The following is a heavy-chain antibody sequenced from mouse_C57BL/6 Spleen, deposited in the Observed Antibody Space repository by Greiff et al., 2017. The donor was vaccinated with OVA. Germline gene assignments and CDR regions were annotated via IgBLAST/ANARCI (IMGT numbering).Heavy chain of an antibody. Sequence: QVQLQQPGAELVRPGSSVKLSCKASGYTFTSYWMHWVKQRPIQGLEWIGNIDPSDSETHYNQKFKDKATLTVDKSSRAAYMQLSSLTSEDSAVYYCAGLDYYGSDYRAMDYWGQGTSVTVSS. J-gene: IGHJ4*01. D-gene: IGHD1-1*01. CDR3: AGLDYYGSDYRAMDY. CDR1: GYTFTSYW. CDR2: IDPSDSET. V-gene: IGHV1-52*01.